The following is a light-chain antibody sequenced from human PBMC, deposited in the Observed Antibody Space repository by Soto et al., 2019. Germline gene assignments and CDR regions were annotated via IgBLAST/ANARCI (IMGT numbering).Light chain of an antibody. CDR1: QSLSSN. V-gene: IGKV3-15*01. J-gene: IGKJ1*01. CDR3: QQYNDWPSWT. Sequence: EIVMPQSPATLSVSPGERATLSCRARQSLSSNLAWYQQKPGQAPRLLIYSTSTRATGIPARFSGSGSGTEFTLTISSLQSEDFAVYYCQQYNDWPSWTFGQGTKVEIK. CDR2: STS.